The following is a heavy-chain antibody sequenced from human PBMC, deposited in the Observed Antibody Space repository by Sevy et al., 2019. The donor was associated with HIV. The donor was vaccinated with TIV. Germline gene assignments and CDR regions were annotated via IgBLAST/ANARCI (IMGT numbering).Heavy chain of an antibody. D-gene: IGHD2-8*01. V-gene: IGHV3-23*01. CDR2: FSFGCGRI. J-gene: IGHJ4*02. CDR3: ARAGCTKPHDY. CDR1: GFTFSKYS. Sequence: GGSLRLSCEASGFTFSKYSMSWVRQAPGKGLEWVSTFSFGCGRINYADSVKGRFTISRDDSKNTLYLQMNSLRAEDTAVYYCARAGCTKPHDYWGQRTLVTVSS.